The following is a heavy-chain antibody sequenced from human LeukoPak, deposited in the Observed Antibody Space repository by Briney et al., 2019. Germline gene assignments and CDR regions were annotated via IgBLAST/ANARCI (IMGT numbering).Heavy chain of an antibody. V-gene: IGHV4-59*01. D-gene: IGHD6-6*01. J-gene: IGHJ4*02. Sequence: SETLSLTCTVSGGSISSYYWSWIRQPPGKGLEWIGYIYYRGSTNYNPSLKSRVTISVDTSKNQFSLKLSSVTAADTAVYYCARGDSSSVDYWGQGTLVTVSS. CDR3: ARGDSSSVDY. CDR2: IYYRGST. CDR1: GGSISSYY.